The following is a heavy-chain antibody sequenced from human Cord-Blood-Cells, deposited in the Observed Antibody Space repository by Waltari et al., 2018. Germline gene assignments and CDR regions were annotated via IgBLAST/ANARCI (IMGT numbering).Heavy chain of an antibody. D-gene: IGHD3-16*01. CDR3: ARDGDFDY. V-gene: IGHV3-21*01. J-gene: IGHJ4*02. CDR2: ISSSSSYI. Sequence: LEWVSSISSSSSYIYYADSVKGRFTISRDNAKNSLYLQMNSLRAEDTAVYYCARDGDFDYWGQGTLVTVSS.